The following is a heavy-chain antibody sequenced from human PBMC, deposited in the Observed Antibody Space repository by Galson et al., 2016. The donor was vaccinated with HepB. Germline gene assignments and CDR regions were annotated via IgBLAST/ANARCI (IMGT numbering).Heavy chain of an antibody. CDR3: ARDQGQNSSSGDYWYGLDV. CDR2: VSKGGTT. CDR1: DVSIRESY. Sequence: ETLSLTCTVSDVSIRESYWTWIRQPPGKGLEWLGHVSKGGTTSYKPSLNSRLSMSLDTSKNQFSLKLTSVTAADTAVYYCARDQGQNSSSGDYWYGLDVWGKGTTVIVSS. J-gene: IGHJ6*04. V-gene: IGHV4-59*01. D-gene: IGHD6-6*01.